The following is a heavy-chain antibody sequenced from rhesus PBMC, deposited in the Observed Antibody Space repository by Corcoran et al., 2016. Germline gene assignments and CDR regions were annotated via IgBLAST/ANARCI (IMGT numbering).Heavy chain of an antibody. CDR2: ISGASVYI. CDR3: TKGGV. Sequence: EEQLVESGGGLVQPGGSLSLSCVASGFSFSDYYMTWVRPAPGKGLRCVSPISGASVYIYYADSGKGRFTISRDNAKNSLSLQMNSLKTEDTAVYYFTKGGVWGPGVLVTVSS. CDR1: GFSFSDYY. V-gene: IGHV3S4*01. J-gene: IGHJ5-1*01.